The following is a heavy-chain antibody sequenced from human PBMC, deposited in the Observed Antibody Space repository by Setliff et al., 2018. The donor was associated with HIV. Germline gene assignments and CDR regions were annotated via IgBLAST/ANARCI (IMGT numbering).Heavy chain of an antibody. J-gene: IGHJ4*02. Sequence: SETLSLTCTVSGASITSSYWTWIRQSPGRGLEYLGYIYYSGDSNYSPSLRSRLSMSLDASTSQFSLRLNSLTAADTAMYYCARFARDPTDWGRGILVTVSS. CDR1: GASITSSY. V-gene: IGHV4-59*08. CDR3: ARFARDPTD. CDR2: IYYSGDS.